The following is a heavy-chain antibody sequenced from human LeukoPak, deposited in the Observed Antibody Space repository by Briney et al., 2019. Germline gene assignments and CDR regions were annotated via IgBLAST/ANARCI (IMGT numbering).Heavy chain of an antibody. Sequence: ASVKVSCKASGGTFSSYAISWVRQAPGQGLEWMGRIIPVLGITNYAQKFQGRVTITADKSTSTADMELSSLRSEDTAVYYCARGGGRWLQLSVADYYGMDVWGRGTRSPSP. CDR3: ARGGGRWLQLSVADYYGMDV. J-gene: IGHJ6*02. CDR2: IIPVLGIT. V-gene: IGHV1-69*04. CDR1: GGTFSSYA. D-gene: IGHD5-24*01.